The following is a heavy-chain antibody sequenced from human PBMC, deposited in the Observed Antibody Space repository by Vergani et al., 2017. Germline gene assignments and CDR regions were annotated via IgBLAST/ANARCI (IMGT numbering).Heavy chain of an antibody. V-gene: IGHV1-2*02. J-gene: IGHJ5*02. CDR2: INPNTGDT. D-gene: IGHD1-26*01. CDR3: ARDQLGSGSYMAWFAP. Sequence: QVQLMQSGAEVKKPGASVKVSCKASGYPFTAYYIHWMRQAPGQGLEWMWWINPNTGDTIYAQKFHGRVTMTRDTTISTVYMEVTGLRSDDTAVFYCARDQLGSGSYMAWFAPWGQGTLVTVSS. CDR1: GYPFTAYY.